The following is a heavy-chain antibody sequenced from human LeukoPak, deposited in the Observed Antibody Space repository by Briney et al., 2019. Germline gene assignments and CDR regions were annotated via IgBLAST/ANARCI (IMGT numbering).Heavy chain of an antibody. V-gene: IGHV4-4*07. Sequence: PSETLSLTCSVSGGSMSSYYWSWIRQSAGKGLEWIGRIYTSGKTNHNPSLESRVTLSVDTSKNQFSLKLSSVTAADTAVYYCARSYDRSGYSVGFDYWGQGTLVTVSS. CDR3: ARSYDRSGYSVGFDY. J-gene: IGHJ4*02. D-gene: IGHD3-22*01. CDR1: GGSMSSYY. CDR2: IYTSGKT.